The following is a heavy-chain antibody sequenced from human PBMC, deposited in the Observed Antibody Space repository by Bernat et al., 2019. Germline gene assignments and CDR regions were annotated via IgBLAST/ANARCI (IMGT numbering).Heavy chain of an antibody. D-gene: IGHD3-16*01. CDR3: AKAGGVVRFPGGP. CDR1: GFTFSSYA. V-gene: IGHV3-23*01. J-gene: IGHJ5*02. CDR2: ISGSGGST. Sequence: EVQLLESGGGLEQPGGALRLSCAGSGFTFSSYAMSWVRQAPGKGLEWVSAISGSGGSTYYADSVKGRFTISRDNSKNTLYLQMNSLRAEDTAVYYCAKAGGVVRFPGGPWGQGTLVTVSS.